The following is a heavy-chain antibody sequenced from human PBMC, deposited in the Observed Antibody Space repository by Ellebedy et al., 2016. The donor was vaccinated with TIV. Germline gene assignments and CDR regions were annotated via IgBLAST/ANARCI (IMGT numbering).Heavy chain of an antibody. J-gene: IGHJ4*02. CDR3: ARARGSGNYNFDY. CDR1: GYSFGSYG. V-gene: IGHV1-18*01. Sequence: AASVKVSCKASGYSFGSYGISWVRQAPGQGLEWMGWISGYNGKTKYAERSQGRVTMTTDTSTSTAYMELRSLRSDDTALYYCARARGSGNYNFDYWGQGTLVTVSS. D-gene: IGHD3-10*01. CDR2: ISGYNGKT.